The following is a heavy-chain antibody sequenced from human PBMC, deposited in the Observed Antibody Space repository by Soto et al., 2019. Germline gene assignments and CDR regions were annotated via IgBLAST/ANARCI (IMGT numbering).Heavy chain of an antibody. CDR2: IYPGDSDT. J-gene: IGHJ6*04. CDR1: GYSFTSYW. Sequence: PGESLKISCKGSGYSFTSYWIGWVRQMPGKGLEWMGIIYPGDSDTRYSPSFQGQVTISADKSISTAYLQWSSLKASDTAMYYCARNRYYYDSSGYSVALNYYYYGMDVWGKGTTVPVSS. D-gene: IGHD3-22*01. V-gene: IGHV5-51*01. CDR3: ARNRYYYDSSGYSVALNYYYYGMDV.